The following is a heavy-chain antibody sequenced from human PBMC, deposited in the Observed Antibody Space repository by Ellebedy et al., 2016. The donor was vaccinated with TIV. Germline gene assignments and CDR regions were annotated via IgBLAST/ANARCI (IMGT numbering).Heavy chain of an antibody. Sequence: PGGSLRLSCVASGFSFRSYAISWVRQAPGKGLEWVSVVSTGCHTPFYATSVKGRFTISRDDSKNSLFLQMNSLTAEYTAIYYCSKHPPRDSETSLRYFDYWGQGTLVTVSS. D-gene: IGHD2-21*01. V-gene: IGHV3-23*01. CDR3: SKHPPRDSETSLRYFDY. CDR1: GFSFRSYA. J-gene: IGHJ4*02. CDR2: VSTGCHTP.